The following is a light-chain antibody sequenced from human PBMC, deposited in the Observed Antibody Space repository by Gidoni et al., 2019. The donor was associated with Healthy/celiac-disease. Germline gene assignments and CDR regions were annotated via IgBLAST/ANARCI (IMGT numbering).Light chain of an antibody. CDR3: QSYDSSLSGHVV. Sequence: QSVLTQPPSVSGAPGQRVPIPCTGSSSNIGAGYDVHWSQQLPGTAPKLLIYGNSNRPSGVPDRFSGSKSGTSASLAITGLQAEDEADYYCQSYDSSLSGHVVFGGGTKLTVL. CDR2: GNS. V-gene: IGLV1-40*01. J-gene: IGLJ2*01. CDR1: SSNIGAGYD.